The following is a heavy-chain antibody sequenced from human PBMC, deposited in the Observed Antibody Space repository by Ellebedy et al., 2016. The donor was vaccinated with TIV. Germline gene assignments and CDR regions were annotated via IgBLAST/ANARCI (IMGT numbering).Heavy chain of an antibody. Sequence: GGSLRLXXAASGFTFSDAAMSWVRQAPGKGLEWVSLISSSGDNKYYADSVKGRFTISRDDSKSTLYLEMNSLRAEDTAVYYCAKDMQLSYWGQGTLVTVSS. CDR1: GFTFSDAA. V-gene: IGHV3-23*01. CDR3: AKDMQLSY. CDR2: ISSSGDNK. D-gene: IGHD5-18*01. J-gene: IGHJ4*02.